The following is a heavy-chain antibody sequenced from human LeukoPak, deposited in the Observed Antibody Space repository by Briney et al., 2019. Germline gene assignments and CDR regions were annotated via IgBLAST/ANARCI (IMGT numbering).Heavy chain of an antibody. CDR3: AKTTDHIAAADYYYYGMDV. V-gene: IGHV3-30*18. J-gene: IGHJ6*02. D-gene: IGHD6-13*01. CDR2: ISYDGSNK. CDR1: GLTFSSYG. Sequence: PGGSLRLSCAASGLTFSSYGMHWVRQAPGKGLEWVAVISYDGSNKYYADSVKGRFTISRDNSKNTLYLQMNSLRAEDTAVYYCAKTTDHIAAADYYYYGMDVWGQGTTVTVS.